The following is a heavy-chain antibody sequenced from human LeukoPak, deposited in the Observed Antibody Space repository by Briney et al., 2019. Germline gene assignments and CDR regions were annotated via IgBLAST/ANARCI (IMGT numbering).Heavy chain of an antibody. CDR1: GFSFSSYG. Sequence: GGSLRLSCAASGFSFSSYGMHWVRQAPGKGLEWVAVISYDGTNKYYADSVKGRFTISRDNSKNTLYLQMDSLRAEDTAVYYCAKGSSGSGARALDYWGQGTLVTVSS. CDR3: AKGSSGSGARALDY. V-gene: IGHV3-30*18. J-gene: IGHJ4*02. CDR2: ISYDGTNK. D-gene: IGHD3-10*01.